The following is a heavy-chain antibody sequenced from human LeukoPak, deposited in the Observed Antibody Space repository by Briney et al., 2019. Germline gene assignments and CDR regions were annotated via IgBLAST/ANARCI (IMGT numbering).Heavy chain of an antibody. J-gene: IGHJ4*02. D-gene: IGHD3-22*01. CDR1: GFTFSSYG. CDR2: IYSGGST. CDR3: ANLIIYYDSSGYTTDY. Sequence: GGSLRLSCAASGFTFSSYGMHWVRQAPGKGLEWVSVIYSGGSTYYADSVKGRFTISRDNSKNTLYLQMNSLRAEDTAVYYCANLIIYYDSSGYTTDYWGQGTLVTVSS. V-gene: IGHV3-NL1*01.